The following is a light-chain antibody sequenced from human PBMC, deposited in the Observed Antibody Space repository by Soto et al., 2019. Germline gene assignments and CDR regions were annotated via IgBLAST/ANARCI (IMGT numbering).Light chain of an antibody. CDR2: AAI. CDR3: QKYYNATRT. V-gene: IGKV1-27*01. CDR1: QDIANY. J-gene: IGKJ1*01. Sequence: DIQMTQSPSSLTASVGDRVTITCRASQDIANYLAWYQQKPGKVPELLIFAAITLQSGVPSRFSGSGSGTDFTLTISSLQPEDVATYYCQKYYNATRTFGQGTKVDIK.